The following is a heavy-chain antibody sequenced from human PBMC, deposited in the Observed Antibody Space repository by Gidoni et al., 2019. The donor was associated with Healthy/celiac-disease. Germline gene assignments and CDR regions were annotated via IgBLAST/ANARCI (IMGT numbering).Heavy chain of an antibody. V-gene: IGHV4-31*02. CDR3: ARDAEYSYGYYFDY. D-gene: IGHD5-18*01. CDR2: GST. Sequence: GSTYYNPSLKSRVTISVDTSKNQFSLKLSSVTAADTAVYYCARDAEYSYGYYFDYWGQGTLVTVSS. J-gene: IGHJ4*02.